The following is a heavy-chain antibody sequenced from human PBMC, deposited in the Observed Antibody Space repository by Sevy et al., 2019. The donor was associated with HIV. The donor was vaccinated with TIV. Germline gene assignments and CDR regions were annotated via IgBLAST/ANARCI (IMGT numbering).Heavy chain of an antibody. D-gene: IGHD6-19*01. V-gene: IGHV3-30*04. Sequence: GGSLRLSCTASGFTFSTYTMHWVRQAPGKGLEWVAVTSYDERDKFYADSVKGRFSISRDNSKNTVYLQMSSLRVEDAAIYYCAKDGGTSGWSAGCDHWGQGTPVTVSS. CDR2: TSYDERDK. CDR1: GFTFSTYT. J-gene: IGHJ4*02. CDR3: AKDGGTSGWSAGCDH.